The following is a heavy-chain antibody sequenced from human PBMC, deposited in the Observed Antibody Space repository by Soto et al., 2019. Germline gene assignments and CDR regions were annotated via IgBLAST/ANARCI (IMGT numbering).Heavy chain of an antibody. V-gene: IGHV1-3*04. Sequence: ASVKVSCKASGYTFTSYTMHWVRQAPGQKLEWMGWINTGNGNTKYSQKLQGRVTISRDTSARTAYMELSSLRSEDTAVYYCARHLSSGYYYYCYGMDVWGQGTTVTVSS. D-gene: IGHD3-22*01. CDR3: ARHLSSGYYYYCYGMDV. J-gene: IGHJ6*02. CDR2: INTGNGNT. CDR1: GYTFTSYT.